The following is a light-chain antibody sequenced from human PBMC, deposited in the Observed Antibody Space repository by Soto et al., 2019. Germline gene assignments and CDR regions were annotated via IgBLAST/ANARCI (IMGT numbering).Light chain of an antibody. J-gene: IGKJ1*01. CDR1: QSVSSSY. CDR3: QQYGSSPLWT. V-gene: IGKV3-20*01. Sequence: EIVLTQSPGTLSLSPGERATLSCRASQSVSSSYLAWYQQTPGQAPRLLIYGASSRATGIPDRFSGSGSGTDFTLTISRLEPEDFVVYYCQQYGSSPLWTFGQGTKVEIK. CDR2: GAS.